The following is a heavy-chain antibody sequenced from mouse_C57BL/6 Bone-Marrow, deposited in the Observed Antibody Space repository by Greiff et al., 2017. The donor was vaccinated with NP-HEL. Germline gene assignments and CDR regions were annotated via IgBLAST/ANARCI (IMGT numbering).Heavy chain of an antibody. CDR3: TREAPGQLRLCYAMDY. Sequence: QVQLKQSGAELVRPGASVTLSCKASGYTFTDYEMHWVKQTPVPGLEWLGAIDPATGGTAYNQKFKGKAILTADKSSSTAYMELRSLTSEDSAGYYCTREAPGQLRLCYAMDYWGQGTSVTVSS. D-gene: IGHD3-2*02. CDR1: GYTFTDYE. J-gene: IGHJ4*01. CDR2: IDPATGGT. V-gene: IGHV1-15*01.